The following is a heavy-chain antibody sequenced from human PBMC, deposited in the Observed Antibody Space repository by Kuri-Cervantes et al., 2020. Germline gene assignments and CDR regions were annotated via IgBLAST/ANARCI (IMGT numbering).Heavy chain of an antibody. CDR2: ISSSGSYI. V-gene: IGHV3-21*01. Sequence: GESLKISCAASGFTFSSYSMNWVRQAPGKGLEWVSYISSSGSYIYFADSLKGRFTISRDNAKNSLYLQMNSLRAEDTAVYYCAKDYYDSSGYPDAFDIWGQGTMVTVSS. D-gene: IGHD3-22*01. J-gene: IGHJ3*02. CDR3: AKDYYDSSGYPDAFDI. CDR1: GFTFSSYS.